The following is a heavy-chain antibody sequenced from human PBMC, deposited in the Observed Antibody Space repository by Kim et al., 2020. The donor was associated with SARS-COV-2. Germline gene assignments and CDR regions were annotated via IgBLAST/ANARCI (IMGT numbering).Heavy chain of an antibody. Sequence: QKFQGRVTMTRDTSTSTVYMELSSLRSEDTAVYYCARDEKAAMAAAYFDYWGQGTLVTVSS. V-gene: IGHV1-46*01. CDR3: ARDEKAAMAAAYFDY. J-gene: IGHJ4*02. D-gene: IGHD5-18*01.